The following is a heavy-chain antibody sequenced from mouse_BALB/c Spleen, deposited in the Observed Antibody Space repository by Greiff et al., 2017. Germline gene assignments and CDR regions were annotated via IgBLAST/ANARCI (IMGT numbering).Heavy chain of an antibody. CDR3: ARDITTASWFAY. D-gene: IGHD1-2*01. V-gene: IGHV7-3*02. CDR2: IRNKANGYTT. CDR1: GFTFTDYY. J-gene: IGHJ3*01. Sequence: EVQLVESGGGLVQPGGSLRLSCATSGFTFTDYYMSWVRQPPGKALEWLGFIRNKANGYTTEYSASVKGRFTISRDNSQSILYLQMNTLRAEDSATYYCARDITTASWFAYWGQGTLVTVSA.